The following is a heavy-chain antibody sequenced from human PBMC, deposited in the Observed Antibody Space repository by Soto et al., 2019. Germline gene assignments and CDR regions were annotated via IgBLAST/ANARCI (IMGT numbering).Heavy chain of an antibody. Sequence: SETLSLTCTVSGGSISSNWWTWVRQAPRKGLEWIGEMWPSGGTTYNPSLQNRVTISVDNSKNHLSLTLTSVTAADTAIYYCARCLHCPNGGRFDPWGQGALVTVSS. J-gene: IGHJ5*02. CDR2: MWPSGGT. D-gene: IGHD2-8*01. V-gene: IGHV4-4*02. CDR1: GGSISSNW. CDR3: ARCLHCPNGGRFDP.